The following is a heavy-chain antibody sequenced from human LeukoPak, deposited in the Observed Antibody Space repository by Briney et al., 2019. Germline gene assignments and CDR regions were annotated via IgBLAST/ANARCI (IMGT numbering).Heavy chain of an antibody. CDR2: IYASGST. CDR3: ARETDGKEDIVVVPAAIRMAYYYYYYMDV. V-gene: IGHV4-61*02. J-gene: IGHJ6*03. Sequence: SETLSLTCTVSGGSISSGSYYWSWIRQPAGKGLEWIGRIYASGSTNYNPSLKSRVTISVDTSKNQFSLKLSSVTAADTAVYYCARETDGKEDIVVVPAAIRMAYYYYYYMDVWGKGTTVTVSS. D-gene: IGHD2-2*02. CDR1: GGSISSGSYY.